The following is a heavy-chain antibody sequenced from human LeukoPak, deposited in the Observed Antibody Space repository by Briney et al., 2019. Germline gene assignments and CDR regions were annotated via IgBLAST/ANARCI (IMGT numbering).Heavy chain of an antibody. CDR1: GYSMSSGYY. Sequence: ESSETLSLTCTDSDTVSGYSMSSGYYWGWIRQPPGKGLEWIGSIYQSGSTYYNPSLKSRVTISVDTSKNQFSLKLSSVTAADTAVYYCARESVTLLNWFDPWGQGTLVTVSS. D-gene: IGHD4-17*01. CDR3: ARESVTLLNWFDP. J-gene: IGHJ5*02. V-gene: IGHV4-38-2*02. CDR2: IYQSGST.